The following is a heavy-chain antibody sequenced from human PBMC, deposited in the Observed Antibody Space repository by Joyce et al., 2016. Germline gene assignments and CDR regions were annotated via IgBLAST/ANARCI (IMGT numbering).Heavy chain of an antibody. CDR1: GFSFSGYY. CDR3: AREYGGTFYFDY. Sequence: QVQLVQSGAEVKNPGASVKVSCKASGFSFSGYYIHWVRQAPGQGLEWMGWINPDRGDTIYAQKFQGRVTMTRETSISTVYLELGWLTSDDTALYYCAREYGGTFYFDYWGQVTLVTVSS. J-gene: IGHJ4*02. CDR2: INPDRGDT. V-gene: IGHV1-2*02. D-gene: IGHD4-23*01.